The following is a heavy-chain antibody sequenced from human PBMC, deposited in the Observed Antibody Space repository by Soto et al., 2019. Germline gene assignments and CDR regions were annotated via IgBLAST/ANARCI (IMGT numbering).Heavy chain of an antibody. V-gene: IGHV4-30-4*01. J-gene: IGHJ5*02. CDR3: ARAMVVTQNWFDP. D-gene: IGHD2-21*02. CDR2: IYYSGST. CDR1: GGSISSGDYY. Sequence: QVQLQESGPGLVKPSQTLSLTCTVSGGSISSGDYYWSWIRQPPGKGLEWIGYIYYSGSTYYNPALKSRVTISVDPSTHQFSLKLSSVTAADTAVYYCARAMVVTQNWFDPWGQGTLVTVSS.